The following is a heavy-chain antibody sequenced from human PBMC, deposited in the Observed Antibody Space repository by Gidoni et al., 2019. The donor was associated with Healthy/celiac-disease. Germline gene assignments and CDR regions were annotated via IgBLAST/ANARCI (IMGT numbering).Heavy chain of an antibody. V-gene: IGHV1-69*01. D-gene: IGHD1-7*01. CDR2: IIPIFGTA. Sequence: QVPLVQSGAEAKNPGSSVKVSCQASGATFSSYAISWVRQAPGQGLEWMGGIIPIFGTANYAQKFQGRVTITADESTSTAYMELSSLRSEDTAVYYCARGRTTPDFDWFDPWGQGTLVTVSS. CDR3: ARGRTTPDFDWFDP. J-gene: IGHJ5*02. CDR1: GATFSSYA.